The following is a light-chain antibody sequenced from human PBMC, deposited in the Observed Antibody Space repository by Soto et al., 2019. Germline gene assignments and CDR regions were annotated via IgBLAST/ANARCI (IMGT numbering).Light chain of an antibody. CDR2: AAS. J-gene: IGKJ1*01. Sequence: EMVLTQSPGTLSLSPGERATLSCRASQSVSSRSFAWYQQKPGQAPRLLIYAASSRATGIPDRFSGGGSGTDFTLTISRLEPEDFAVYYCQHYSSSRWTFGQGTKVEMK. CDR1: QSVSSRS. CDR3: QHYSSSRWT. V-gene: IGKV3-20*01.